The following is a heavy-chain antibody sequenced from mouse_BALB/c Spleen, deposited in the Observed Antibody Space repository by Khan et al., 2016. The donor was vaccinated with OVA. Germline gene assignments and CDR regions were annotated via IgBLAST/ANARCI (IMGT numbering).Heavy chain of an antibody. CDR3: AIIYYGYDWLTY. CDR2: IWGDGST. J-gene: IGHJ3*01. D-gene: IGHD2-2*01. CDR1: GLSLTNYG. V-gene: IGHV2-3*01. Sequence: QVQLKESGPGLVAPSQSLSITCTVSGLSLTNYGISWIRQPPGKGLEWLGVIWGDGSTHYHSALISRLSINKDNSKSQVFLKLNSLQTDDTATYYCAIIYYGYDWLTYWGQGTLVTVSA.